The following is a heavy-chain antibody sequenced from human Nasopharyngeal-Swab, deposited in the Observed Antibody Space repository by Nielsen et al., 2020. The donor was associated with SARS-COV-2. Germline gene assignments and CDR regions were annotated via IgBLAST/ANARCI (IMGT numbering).Heavy chain of an antibody. J-gene: IGHJ4*02. CDR3: ARVGADYYGSGSYYFDY. V-gene: IGHV4-59*01. CDR2: IYYSGST. Sequence: LRLSCTVSGGSISSYYWSWIRQPPGKGLEWIGYIYYSGSTNYNPSLKSRVTISVDTSKNQFSLKLSSVTAADTAVYYCARVGADYYGSGSYYFDYWGQGTLVTVSS. CDR1: GGSISSYY. D-gene: IGHD3-10*01.